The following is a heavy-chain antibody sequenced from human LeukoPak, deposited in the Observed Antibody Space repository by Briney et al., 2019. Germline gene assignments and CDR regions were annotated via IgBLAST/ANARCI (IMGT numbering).Heavy chain of an antibody. V-gene: IGHV3-74*01. CDR2: INTDGSST. CDR3: AIQASVGY. D-gene: IGHD1-26*01. Sequence: GGSLRLSCAASGFTFSSYWTQWVRQAPGKGLVWVSRINTDGSSTTYADSVKGRFTISRDNAKNTLYLQMNSLRAEDTAVYYCAIQASVGYWGQGTLVTVSS. J-gene: IGHJ4*02. CDR1: GFTFSSYW.